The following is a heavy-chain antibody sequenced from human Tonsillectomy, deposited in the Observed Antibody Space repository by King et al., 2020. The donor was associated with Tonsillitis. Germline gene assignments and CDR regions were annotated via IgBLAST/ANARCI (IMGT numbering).Heavy chain of an antibody. J-gene: IGHJ5*02. CDR2: IVHRGST. D-gene: IGHD3-10*01. Sequence: VQLQESGPGLVKPSGTVSLTCAVSGGYIRCNNWWRWVRKNPGKGLEWSWEIVHRGSTNYNQSLRRRVTMSVDKSKNQFSLKLTSVTSADTAVYYCASAGGTYYSLSATFLSSNFDPWGQGTLVTVSS. CDR3: ASAGGTYYSLSATFLSSNFDP. V-gene: IGHV4-4*02. CDR1: GGYIRCNNW.